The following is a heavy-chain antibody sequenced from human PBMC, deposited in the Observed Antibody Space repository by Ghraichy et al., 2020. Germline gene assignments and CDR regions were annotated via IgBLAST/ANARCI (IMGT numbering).Heavy chain of an antibody. CDR2: IYYSGST. CDR3: ARLVRGSYPAQYFQH. CDR1: GGSISSSSYY. V-gene: IGHV4-39*01. Sequence: SETLSLTCTVSGGSISSSSYYWGWIRQPPGKGLEWIGSIYYSGSTYYNPSLKSRVTISVDTSKNQFSLKLSSVTAADTAVYYCARLVRGSYPAQYFQHWGQGTLVTVSS. D-gene: IGHD1-26*01. J-gene: IGHJ1*01.